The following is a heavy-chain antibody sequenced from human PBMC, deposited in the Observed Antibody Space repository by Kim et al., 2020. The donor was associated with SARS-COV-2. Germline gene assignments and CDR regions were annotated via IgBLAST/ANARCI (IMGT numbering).Heavy chain of an antibody. Sequence: GGSLRLSCAASGFTFSSYGMHWVRQAPGKGLEWVAVIWYDGSNKYYADSVKGRFTISRDNSKNTLYLQMNSLRAEDTAVYYCARDGEIVVVPAAILHYYYYMDVWGKGTTVTVSS. CDR1: GFTFSSYG. CDR3: ARDGEIVVVPAAILHYYYYMDV. CDR2: IWYDGSNK. V-gene: IGHV3-33*01. J-gene: IGHJ6*03. D-gene: IGHD2-2*01.